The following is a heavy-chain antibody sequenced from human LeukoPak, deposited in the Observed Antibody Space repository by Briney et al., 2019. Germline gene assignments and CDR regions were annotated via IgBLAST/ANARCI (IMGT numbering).Heavy chain of an antibody. CDR1: GFTFSSYS. V-gene: IGHV3-21*01. J-gene: IGHJ4*02. CDR2: ISTSSSYI. D-gene: IGHD6-19*01. Sequence: GGSLRLSCAASGFTFSSYSMNWVRQAPGKGLEWVSSISTSSSYIYYADSVKGRFTISRDNAKNSLYLQMNSLRAEDTAVYYCARDLAGTTVAGRWFDYWGRGTLVTVSS. CDR3: ARDLAGTTVAGRWFDY.